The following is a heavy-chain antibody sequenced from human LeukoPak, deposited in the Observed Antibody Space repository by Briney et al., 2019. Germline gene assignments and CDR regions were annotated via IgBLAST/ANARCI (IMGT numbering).Heavy chain of an antibody. CDR3: ARVMHDSSGYYYVFDY. CDR1: GYIFTSYS. J-gene: IGHJ4*02. D-gene: IGHD3-22*01. CDR2: INPNSGGT. Sequence: ASVKVSCKASGYIFTSYSISWVRQAPGQGLEWMGWINPNSGGTNYAQKFQGRVTMTRDMSISTAYMELSRLRSDDTAVYYCARVMHDSSGYYYVFDYWGQGTLVTVSS. V-gene: IGHV1-2*02.